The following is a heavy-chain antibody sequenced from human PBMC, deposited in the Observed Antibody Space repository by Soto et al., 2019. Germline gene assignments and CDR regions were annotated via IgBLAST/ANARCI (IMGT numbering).Heavy chain of an antibody. J-gene: IGHJ4*02. CDR1: GFTFSSYG. Sequence: QVQLVESGGGVVQPGRSLRLSCAASGFTFSSYGMHWVRQAPGKGLEWLAVISYDGSNKYYADSVKGRFTISRDNYKNTLYLQVNSLRAEDTAMYYCAKDYGSGWNMGDVWGQGTLVTVSS. D-gene: IGHD6-19*01. V-gene: IGHV3-30*18. CDR3: AKDYGSGWNMGDV. CDR2: ISYDGSNK.